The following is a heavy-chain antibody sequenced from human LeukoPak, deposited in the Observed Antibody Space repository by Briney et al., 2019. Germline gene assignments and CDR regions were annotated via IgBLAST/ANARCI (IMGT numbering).Heavy chain of an antibody. CDR3: ATVGSHYYGSGSYRY. J-gene: IGHJ4*02. Sequence: SVKVSCKASGFTFTSSAVQWVRQARGQRLEWIGWIVVGSGSTYYAQTFQERVTITRDMSTRTAYMELSSLRSEDTAVYYCATVGSHYYGSGSYRYWGQGTLVTVSS. V-gene: IGHV1-58*01. CDR1: GFTFTSSA. CDR2: IVVGSGST. D-gene: IGHD3-10*01.